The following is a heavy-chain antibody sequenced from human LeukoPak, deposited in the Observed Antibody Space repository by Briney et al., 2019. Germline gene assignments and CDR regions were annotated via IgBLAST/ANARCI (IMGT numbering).Heavy chain of an antibody. D-gene: IGHD3-9*01. CDR3: AREAVLRYLAYNWFDP. J-gene: IGHJ5*02. Sequence: ASVKVSRKASGYTFTGYYMHWVRQAPAQGLEWVGWINPNSGGTNYAQKFQGRVTMTRDTSISTAYMELSRLRSDDTAVYYCAREAVLRYLAYNWFDPWGQGTLVTVSS. CDR2: INPNSGGT. V-gene: IGHV1-2*02. CDR1: GYTFTGYY.